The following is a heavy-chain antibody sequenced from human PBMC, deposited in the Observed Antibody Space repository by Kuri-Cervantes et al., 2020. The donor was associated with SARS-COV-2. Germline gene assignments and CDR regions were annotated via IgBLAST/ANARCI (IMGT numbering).Heavy chain of an antibody. CDR1: GGSFSNFL. Sequence: GSLRLSCGVYGGSFSNFLWDWVRQPPGKGLEWIGEINYSGTTNYNPSLKSRVTISVDPSKNPFSLNLTSVTAADTAMYYCARLRRHNDGWFATGYYMDVWGKGTTVTVSS. V-gene: IGHV4-34*01. CDR3: ARLRRHNDGWFATGYYMDV. D-gene: IGHD6-19*01. CDR2: INYSGTT. J-gene: IGHJ6*03.